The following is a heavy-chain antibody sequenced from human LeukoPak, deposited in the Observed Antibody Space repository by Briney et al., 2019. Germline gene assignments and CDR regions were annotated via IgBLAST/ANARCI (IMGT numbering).Heavy chain of an antibody. J-gene: IGHJ4*02. CDR2: IDPRDSDT. CDR3: ASTSSSWYEHKYYFDY. V-gene: IGHV5-51*01. CDR1: GYSFTSYW. Sequence: GESLKISCKGSGYSFTSYWIGWVRQMPGKGLEWMGIIDPRDSDTKYSPSFRGQVTISAAKSINTAYLQWSSLQASDTAMYYCASTSSSWYEHKYYFDYWGQGTLVTVSS. D-gene: IGHD6-13*01.